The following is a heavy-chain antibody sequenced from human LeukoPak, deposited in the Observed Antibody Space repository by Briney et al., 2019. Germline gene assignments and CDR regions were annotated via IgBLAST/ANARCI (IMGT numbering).Heavy chain of an antibody. CDR2: ISYDGSNK. J-gene: IGHJ4*02. V-gene: IGHV3-30*18. CDR1: RFTFSSYG. D-gene: IGHD3-3*01. Sequence: GGSLRLSCAASRFTFSSYGMHWVRQAPGKGLEWVAVISYDGSNKYYADSVKGRFTISRDNSKNTLYLQMNSLRAEDTAVYYCAKAATTIFGVVPFDYWGQGTLVTVSS. CDR3: AKAATTIFGVVPFDY.